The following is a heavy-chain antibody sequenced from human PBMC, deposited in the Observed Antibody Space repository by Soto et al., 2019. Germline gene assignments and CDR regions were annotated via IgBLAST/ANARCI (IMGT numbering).Heavy chain of an antibody. J-gene: IGHJ4*02. D-gene: IGHD5-12*01. CDR1: GGTFSSYA. V-gene: IGHV1-69*01. Sequence: QVQLVQSGAEVKKPGSSVKVSCKASGGTFSSYAISWVRQAPGQGLEWMGGIIPIFGTANYAQKFQGRVTITADQSTGAAYMELSSLRSEDTAVYYCGRGKGRDGYNSFDYWGQGTLVTVSS. CDR3: GRGKGRDGYNSFDY. CDR2: IIPIFGTA.